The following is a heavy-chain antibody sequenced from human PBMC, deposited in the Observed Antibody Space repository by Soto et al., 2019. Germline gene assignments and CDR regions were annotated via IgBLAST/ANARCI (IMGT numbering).Heavy chain of an antibody. CDR3: ARLGGYYQSLDT. CDR1: GGSIDTYY. CDR2: IYYSGST. J-gene: IGHJ5*02. V-gene: IGHV4-59*08. Sequence: QVQLQESGPGLVKASETLSLTCTVSGGSIDTYYWSWIRQPPGKGLQWIGYIYYSGSTTYSPSLKGRVTISVDRSKNQFSRKLTSVTAADTAVYYCARLGGYYQSLDTWGQGTLVTVSS. D-gene: IGHD3-3*01.